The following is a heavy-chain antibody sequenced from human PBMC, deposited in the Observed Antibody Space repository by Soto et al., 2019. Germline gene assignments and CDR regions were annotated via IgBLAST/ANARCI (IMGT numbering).Heavy chain of an antibody. CDR3: ANVVG. Sequence: EVQLLESGGGLVQPGGSLSLSCAGSGFALSSFAMNWVRQAPGKGLEWVSASSGTGVNAYYADSVRGRFTVSRDNSKNTVLLEINSLRAEDTAVYYCANVVGWGQGTLVTVSS. CDR1: GFALSSFA. V-gene: IGHV3-23*01. J-gene: IGHJ4*02. D-gene: IGHD2-2*01. CDR2: SSGTGVNA.